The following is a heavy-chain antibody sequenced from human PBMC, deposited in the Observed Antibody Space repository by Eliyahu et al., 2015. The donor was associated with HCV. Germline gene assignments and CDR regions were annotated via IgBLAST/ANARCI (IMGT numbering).Heavy chain of an antibody. J-gene: IGHJ4*02. D-gene: IGHD7-27*01. CDR2: INPNSGST. CDR1: GYTFTKYY. CDR3: AKDAGAQPWGH. V-gene: IGHV1-46*01. Sequence: QVQLVQSGAEVKKPGASVKLSCKASGYTFTKYYMHWVRQAPGQGLEWMGIINPNSGSTSYTQKFQGRVTMTRDTSTSTVYMELSSLGSEDTAVYFCAKDAGAQPWGHWGQGTLVTVSS.